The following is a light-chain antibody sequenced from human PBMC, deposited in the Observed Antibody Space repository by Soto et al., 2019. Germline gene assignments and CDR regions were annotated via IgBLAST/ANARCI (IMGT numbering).Light chain of an antibody. V-gene: IGKV3-15*01. CDR3: QQYSQSPALT. CDR1: QTVLTI. CDR2: SAY. Sequence: EIVMTQSPVTLSVSAGERATLSCRASQTVLTIVAWYQQNPGQAPRLLMYSAYTRATGIPDRFSGSGSGTEFTITISSLQSEDFAVYYCQQYSQSPALTFGGGPKVEIK. J-gene: IGKJ4*01.